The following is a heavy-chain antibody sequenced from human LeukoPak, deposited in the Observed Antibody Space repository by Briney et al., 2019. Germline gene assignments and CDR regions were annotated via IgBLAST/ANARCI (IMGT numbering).Heavy chain of an antibody. Sequence: PGGSLRLSCAASGFTFSSYSMNWVRQAPGKGLEWVSLIYSGGSTYYADSVKGRFTISRDNSKNTLYLQMNSLRAEDTAVYYCARDPRDLGYCSSTSCYSWGQGTLVTVSS. V-gene: IGHV3-53*01. CDR2: IYSGGST. CDR1: GFTFSSYS. CDR3: ARDPRDLGYCSSTSCYS. D-gene: IGHD2-2*02. J-gene: IGHJ4*02.